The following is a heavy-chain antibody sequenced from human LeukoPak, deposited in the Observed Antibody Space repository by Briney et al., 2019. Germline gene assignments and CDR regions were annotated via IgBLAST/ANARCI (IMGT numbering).Heavy chain of an antibody. CDR2: INGAGGAT. J-gene: IGHJ4*02. Sequence: PGGSLRLSCAASGLTFSNYAMTLVLQAPGKRLECVSVINGAGGATYYADSVKGRFAISRDNSKNTLYLQINSLRAEDTAVYYCARAPGSLVSIKARPYYFDYGGQGSLVTVSS. V-gene: IGHV3-23*01. CDR1: GLTFSNYA. D-gene: IGHD6-6*01. CDR3: ARAPGSLVSIKARPYYFDY.